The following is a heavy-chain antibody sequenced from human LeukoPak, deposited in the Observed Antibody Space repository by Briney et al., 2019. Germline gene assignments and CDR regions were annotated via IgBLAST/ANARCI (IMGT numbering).Heavy chain of an antibody. CDR1: GFTFSSYA. Sequence: GGSLRLSCAASGFTFSSYAMSWVRQAPGKGLEWVSAISGSGGSTYYADSVKGRFTISRDNSKNTLYLQMNSLGAEDTAVYYCAKDNSSSWYGHWFDPWGQGTLVTVSS. CDR3: AKDNSSSWYGHWFDP. CDR2: ISGSGGST. J-gene: IGHJ5*02. D-gene: IGHD6-13*01. V-gene: IGHV3-23*01.